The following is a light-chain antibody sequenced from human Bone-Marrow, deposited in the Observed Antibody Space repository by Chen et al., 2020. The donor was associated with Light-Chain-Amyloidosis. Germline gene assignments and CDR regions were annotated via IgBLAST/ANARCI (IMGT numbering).Light chain of an antibody. Sequence: SYVLTQPSSVSVAPGQTATIACGGNNIGSTSVHWYQQTPGQAPLLVVYDDSDRPSGVPGRLFGSNSGNTATRTISRVEAGEEADYYCQVWDRSSDRPVFGGGTKLTVL. J-gene: IGLJ3*02. V-gene: IGLV3-21*02. CDR2: DDS. CDR3: QVWDRSSDRPV. CDR1: NIGSTS.